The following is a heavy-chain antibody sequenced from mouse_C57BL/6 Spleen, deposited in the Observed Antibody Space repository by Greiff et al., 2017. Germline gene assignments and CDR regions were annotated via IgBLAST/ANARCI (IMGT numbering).Heavy chain of an antibody. CDR3: ARPYDYDVWFAY. J-gene: IGHJ3*01. V-gene: IGHV5-17*01. Sequence: EVQLVESGGGLVKPGGSLKLSCAASGFTFSDYGMHWVRQAPEKGLEWVAYISSGSSTIYDADTVKGRFTISRDNAKNTLFLQMTSLRSEDTAMYYCARPYDYDVWFAYWGQGTLVTVSA. CDR2: ISSGSSTI. CDR1: GFTFSDYG. D-gene: IGHD2-4*01.